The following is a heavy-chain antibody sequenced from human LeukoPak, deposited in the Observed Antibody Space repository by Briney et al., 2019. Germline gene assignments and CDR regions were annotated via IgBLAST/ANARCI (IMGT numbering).Heavy chain of an antibody. D-gene: IGHD6-6*01. CDR3: ARRAGSSSKDGWFDP. V-gene: IGHV4-4*09. CDR2: IYTSGST. CDR1: GGSISSYY. Sequence: PSETLSLTCTVSGGSISSYYWSWIRQPPGKGLEWIGYIYTSGSTNYNPSLKSRVTISVDTSKNQFSLKLSSVTAADTAVYYCARRAGSSSKDGWFDPWGQEPWSPSPQ. J-gene: IGHJ5*02.